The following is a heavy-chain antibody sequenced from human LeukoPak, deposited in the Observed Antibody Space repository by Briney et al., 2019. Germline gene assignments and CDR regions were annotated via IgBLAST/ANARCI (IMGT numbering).Heavy chain of an antibody. V-gene: IGHV3-21*01. CDR1: GFTFSSYT. J-gene: IGHJ4*02. D-gene: IGHD2-2*01. Sequence: PGGSLRLSCAASGFTFSSYTLYWVRQAPGKGLEWVSSISSAGGYIYYADSVKGRFTISRDNAKNSLYLQMNSLRAVDTAVYYCAREIVSSNSFDNWGQGTLVTVSS. CDR3: AREIVSSNSFDN. CDR2: ISSAGGYI.